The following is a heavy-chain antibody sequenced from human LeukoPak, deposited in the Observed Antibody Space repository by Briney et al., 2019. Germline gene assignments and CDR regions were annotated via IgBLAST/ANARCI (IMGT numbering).Heavy chain of an antibody. D-gene: IGHD4-23*01. V-gene: IGHV1-69*05. Sequence: SVKVSCKASGGTFSSYAISWVRQAPGQGLEWMGRIIPIFGTANYAQKFQGRVTITTDESTSTAYMELSSPRSEDTAVYYCARSQELVVTPAYYFDYWGQGTLVTVSS. CDR2: IIPIFGTA. CDR1: GGTFSSYA. CDR3: ARSQELVVTPAYYFDY. J-gene: IGHJ4*02.